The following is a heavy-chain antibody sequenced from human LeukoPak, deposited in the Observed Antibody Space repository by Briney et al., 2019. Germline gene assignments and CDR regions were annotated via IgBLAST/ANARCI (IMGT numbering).Heavy chain of an antibody. CDR3: ARGQAGPADY. CDR2: ISSSSSTI. Sequence: GGFLRLSCAASGFTFSSYSMNWVRQAPGKGLEWVSYISSSSSTIYYADSVKGRFTISRDNAKNSLYLQMNSLRAEDTAVYYCARGQAGPADYWGQGTLVTVSS. V-gene: IGHV3-48*01. J-gene: IGHJ4*02. D-gene: IGHD6-13*01. CDR1: GFTFSSYS.